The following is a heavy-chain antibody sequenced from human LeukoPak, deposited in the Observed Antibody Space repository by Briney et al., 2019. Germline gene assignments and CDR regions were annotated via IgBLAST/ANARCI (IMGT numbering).Heavy chain of an antibody. CDR3: ARVRLRSGAFDI. D-gene: IGHD4-17*01. CDR2: ISSSSSYI. CDR1: GSTFSSYS. Sequence: GGSLRLSCAASGSTFSSYSMNWVRQAPGKGLEWVSSISSSSSYIYYADSVKGRFTISRDNAKNSLYLQMNSLRAEDTAVYYCARVRLRSGAFDIWGQGTMVTVSS. V-gene: IGHV3-21*01. J-gene: IGHJ3*02.